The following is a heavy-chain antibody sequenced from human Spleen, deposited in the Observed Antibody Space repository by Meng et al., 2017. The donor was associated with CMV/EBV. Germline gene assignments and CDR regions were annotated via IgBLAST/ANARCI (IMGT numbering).Heavy chain of an antibody. D-gene: IGHD5-12*01. J-gene: IGHJ4*02. CDR2: INANDDST. Sequence: GGSLRLSCAASGFTFSNYAMSWVRQAPGKGLEWVSSINANDDSTYYADSVKGRFTISRDISKNTLYMEMKSLRGEDTALYYCAKGNSYTSSGYDDYWGQGTLVTVSS. CDR3: AKGNSYTSSGYDDY. V-gene: IGHV3-23*01. CDR1: GFTFSNYA.